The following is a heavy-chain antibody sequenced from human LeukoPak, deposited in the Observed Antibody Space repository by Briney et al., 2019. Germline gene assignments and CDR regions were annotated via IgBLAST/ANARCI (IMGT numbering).Heavy chain of an antibody. D-gene: IGHD1-14*01. CDR1: GGSFSGYY. CDR3: ARTGPVRIAFDI. Sequence: SETLSLTCAVSGGSFSGYYCSWIRQPPGKGLEWIGEINHSGSTNYNPSLKSRVTISVDTSKNQFSLKLSSVPAADTAVYYCARTGPVRIAFDIWGQGTMVTVSS. V-gene: IGHV4-34*01. J-gene: IGHJ3*02. CDR2: INHSGST.